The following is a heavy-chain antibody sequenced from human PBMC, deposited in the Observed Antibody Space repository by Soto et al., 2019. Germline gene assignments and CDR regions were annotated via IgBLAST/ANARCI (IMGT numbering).Heavy chain of an antibody. CDR2: ISSSSSTI. D-gene: IGHD3-10*01. CDR3: ASPNYYGSGSYYLDY. Sequence: GGSLRLSCAASGFTFSSYSMNWVRQAPGKGLEWVSYISSSSSTIYYADSVKGLFTISRDNAKNSLYLQMNSLRAEDTAVYYCASPNYYGSGSYYLDYWGQGTLVTVSS. CDR1: GFTFSSYS. J-gene: IGHJ4*02. V-gene: IGHV3-48*04.